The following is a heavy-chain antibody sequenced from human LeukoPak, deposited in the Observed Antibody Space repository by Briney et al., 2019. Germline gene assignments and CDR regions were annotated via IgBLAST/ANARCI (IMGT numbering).Heavy chain of an antibody. CDR1: GFTFSSYW. D-gene: IGHD6-19*01. CDR3: ARGPRYSSGWYLVY. Sequence: GGSLRLSCAASGFTFSSYWMHWVRQAPGKGLVWVSRINSDGSSTSYADSVKGRFTISRDNAKNSLYLQMNSLRAEDTAVYYCARGPRYSSGWYLVYWGQGTLVTVSS. J-gene: IGHJ4*02. V-gene: IGHV3-74*01. CDR2: INSDGSST.